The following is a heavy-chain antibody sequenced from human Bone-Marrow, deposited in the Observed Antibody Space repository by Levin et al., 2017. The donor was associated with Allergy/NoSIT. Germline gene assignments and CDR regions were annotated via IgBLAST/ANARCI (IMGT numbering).Heavy chain of an antibody. J-gene: IGHJ5*02. CDR3: ARGYYTGHYDFWSGYRTSGGWFDP. D-gene: IGHD3-3*01. V-gene: IGHV1-8*01. CDR2: MNPNSGNT. CDR1: GYTFTSYD. Sequence: ASVKVSCKASGYTFTSYDINWVRQATGQGLEWMGWMNPNSGNTGYAQKFQGRVTMTRNTSISTAYMELSSLRSEDTAVYYCARGYYTGHYDFWSGYRTSGGWFDPWGQGTLVTVSS.